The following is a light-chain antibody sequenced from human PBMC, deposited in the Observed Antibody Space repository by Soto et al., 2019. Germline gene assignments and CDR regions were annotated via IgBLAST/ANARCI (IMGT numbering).Light chain of an antibody. CDR2: GAS. J-gene: IGKJ5*01. V-gene: IGKV3-20*01. CDR1: QSVSSNY. CDR3: QQYGSSPRSIT. Sequence: EIVMTQSPGTLSLSPGETATLSCRASQSVSSNYVAWFHQKPGQAPRLLIYGASSRATGVPDRFSGSGSGTDFTLTISRLEPEDFAVYYCQQYGSSPRSITFGQGTRLEIK.